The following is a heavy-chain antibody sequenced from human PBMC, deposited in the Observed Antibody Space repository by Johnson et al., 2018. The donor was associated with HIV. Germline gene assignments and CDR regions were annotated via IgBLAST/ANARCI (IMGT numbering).Heavy chain of an antibody. V-gene: IGHV3-30*04. Sequence: QVQLVESGGGVVQPGRSLRLSCAASGFTFSSYAMHWVRQAPGKGLEWVAVISYDGSNKYYADSVKGRFTISRDNSKNTLYRQMNSLRAEDTAVYYCARVAPHAFESWGQGTMVTVSS. D-gene: IGHD2-15*01. CDR1: GFTFSSYA. CDR2: ISYDGSNK. J-gene: IGHJ3*02. CDR3: ARVAPHAFES.